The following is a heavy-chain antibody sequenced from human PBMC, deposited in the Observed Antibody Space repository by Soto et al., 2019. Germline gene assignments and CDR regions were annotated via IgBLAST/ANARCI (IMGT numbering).Heavy chain of an antibody. D-gene: IGHD3-22*01. V-gene: IGHV1-69*01. CDR1: GGTFSSYA. J-gene: IGHJ5*02. Sequence: QVQLVQSGAEVKKPGSSVKVSCTASGGTFSSYAISWVRQAPGQGLEWMGGIIPIFGTANYAQKFQGRVTITADESTSTAYMVLSSLRAEDTAVYYCARDDNVHYDSRGYYTYNWFDPWGQGTLVTVSS. CDR3: ARDDNVHYDSRGYYTYNWFDP. CDR2: IIPIFGTA.